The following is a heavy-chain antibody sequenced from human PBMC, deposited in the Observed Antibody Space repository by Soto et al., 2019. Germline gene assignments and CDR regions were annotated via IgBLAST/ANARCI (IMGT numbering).Heavy chain of an antibody. J-gene: IGHJ4*02. CDR3: AREEGDSSSWYFDY. D-gene: IGHD6-13*01. Sequence: QVQLVESGGGVVQPGRSLRLSCAASGFTFSSYAMHWVRQAPGKELEWVAVISYDGSNKYYADSVKGRFTISRDNSKNTLYLQMNSLRAEDTAVYYCAREEGDSSSWYFDYWGQGTLVTVSS. CDR2: ISYDGSNK. V-gene: IGHV3-30-3*01. CDR1: GFTFSSYA.